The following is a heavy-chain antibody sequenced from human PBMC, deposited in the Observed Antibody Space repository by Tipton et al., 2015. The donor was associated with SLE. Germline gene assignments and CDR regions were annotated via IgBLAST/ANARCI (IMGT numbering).Heavy chain of an antibody. Sequence: TLSLTCAVSGGSIRSSNWWSWVRQPPGKGLEWIGEIHHSGSTNYNPSLKSRVTISVDTSKNEFSLHLRSVTAADTAVYYCARDSEYYDFALWSQGTLVTVSS. V-gene: IGHV4-4*02. CDR2: IHHSGST. CDR3: ARDSEYYDFAL. J-gene: IGHJ4*02. D-gene: IGHD3-3*01. CDR1: GGSIRSSNW.